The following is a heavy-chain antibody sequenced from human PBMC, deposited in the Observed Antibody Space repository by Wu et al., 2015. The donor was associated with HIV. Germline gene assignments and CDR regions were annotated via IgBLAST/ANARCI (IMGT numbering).Heavy chain of an antibody. CDR3: ARGNSIAARVIPNWFDP. V-gene: IGHV1-2*02. D-gene: IGHD6-6*01. J-gene: IGHJ5*02. CDR2: INPNSGGT. CDR1: GYTFTGYY. Sequence: QVQLVQSGAEVKKPGASVKVSCKASGYTFTGYYMHWVRQAPGQGLEWMGWINPNSGGTNYAQKFQGRVTMTRDTSISTAYMELSRLRSDDTAVYYCARGNSIAARVIPNWFDPWGQGNPGHRLL.